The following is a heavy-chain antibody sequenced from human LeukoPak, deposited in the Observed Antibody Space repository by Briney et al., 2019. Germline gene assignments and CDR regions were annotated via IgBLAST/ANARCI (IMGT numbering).Heavy chain of an antibody. Sequence: SETLSLTCTVSGDSISGYYWSWIRQPPGKGLEWIGYIYCSGSTNYNPSLKSRITISVDTSRNQFSLSLSSVTAADTAVYYCARGTVQMGMGERYFDNWGQGTLVTVSP. V-gene: IGHV4-59*01. CDR3: ARGTVQMGMGERYFDN. D-gene: IGHD1-1*01. CDR1: GDSISGYY. CDR2: IYCSGST. J-gene: IGHJ4*02.